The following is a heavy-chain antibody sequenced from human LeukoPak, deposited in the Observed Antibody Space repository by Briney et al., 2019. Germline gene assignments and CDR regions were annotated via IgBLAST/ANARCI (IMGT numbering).Heavy chain of an antibody. CDR2: ISGSGGST. CDR3: ARWTGGNSGTFDY. Sequence: GGSLRLSCTASGFTFSSYAMSWVRQAPGKGLEWVSAISGSGGSTYYADFVKGRFTISRDNAKNSLYLQMNSLRAEDTAVYYCARWTGGNSGTFDYWGQGTLVTVSS. J-gene: IGHJ4*02. D-gene: IGHD4-23*01. CDR1: GFTFSSYA. V-gene: IGHV3-23*01.